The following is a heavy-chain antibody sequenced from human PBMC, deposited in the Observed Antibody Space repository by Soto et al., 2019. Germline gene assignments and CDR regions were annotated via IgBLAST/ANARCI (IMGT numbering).Heavy chain of an antibody. Sequence: SETLSLTCSVSGASVSSGSFYWSWIRQPPGKGLEWIGFIYNNEAFNYNPSLKSRVTLSVDTSKHQFSLKLSSVTAADTAVYYCARVPLRYSSSHNFDSWGQGALVTVSS. CDR3: ARVPLRYSSSHNFDS. V-gene: IGHV4-61*01. D-gene: IGHD6-19*01. CDR2: IYNNEAF. J-gene: IGHJ4*02. CDR1: GASVSSGSFY.